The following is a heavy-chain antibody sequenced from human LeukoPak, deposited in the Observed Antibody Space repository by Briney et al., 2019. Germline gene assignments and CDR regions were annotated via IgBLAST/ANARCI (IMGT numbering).Heavy chain of an antibody. J-gene: IGHJ4*02. CDR3: AKDVGKWESLHFFDY. CDR2: ISGSGAST. CDR1: GFTFSTNA. Sequence: GGSLRLSCLTSGFTFSTNATSWVRQAPGKGLEWISGISGSGASTYYADSVTGRFTISRDNSRNTRYLQMNSLRGDDTAVYYCAKDVGKWESLHFFDYWGQGTLVTVSS. V-gene: IGHV3-23*01. D-gene: IGHD1-26*01.